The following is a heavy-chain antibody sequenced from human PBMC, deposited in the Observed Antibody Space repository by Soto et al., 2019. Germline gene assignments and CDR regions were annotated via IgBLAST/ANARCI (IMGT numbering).Heavy chain of an antibody. CDR3: ARHIHNQGFEYYFDS. Sequence: PSETLSLTCNASGGSITSSGSAWGWIRHSPGKGLEWIGTIDYSGNIYYIPSLKSRITISVDTSKNQISLKLSSVTAAYTAVYFCARHIHNQGFEYYFDSWGQGTLVTVSS. CDR2: IDYSGNI. D-gene: IGHD1-1*01. CDR1: GGSITSSGSA. V-gene: IGHV4-39*01. J-gene: IGHJ4*02.